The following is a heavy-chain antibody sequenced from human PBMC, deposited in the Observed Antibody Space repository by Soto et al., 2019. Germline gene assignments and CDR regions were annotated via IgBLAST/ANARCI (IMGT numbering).Heavy chain of an antibody. Sequence: EVELVESGGGLVQPGGSLRLSCVASGFTFKNYDMRWIRQAPGKGLEWVSGISGSGGVTYYADSVKGRFTISRDNSKNTLYLKMNSLRAEDTAIYYCAKNRQFRSYYESAGHYDNWGQGTLVTVSS. CDR1: GFTFKNYD. D-gene: IGHD3-10*01. CDR2: ISGSGGVT. J-gene: IGHJ4*02. CDR3: AKNRQFRSYYESAGHYDN. V-gene: IGHV3-23*04.